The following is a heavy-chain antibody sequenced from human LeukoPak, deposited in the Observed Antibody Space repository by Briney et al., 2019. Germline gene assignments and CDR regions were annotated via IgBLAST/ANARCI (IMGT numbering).Heavy chain of an antibody. V-gene: IGHV3-21*01. J-gene: IGHJ4*02. CDR2: ISSSSSYI. D-gene: IGHD1-26*01. CDR3: AREEYSGSYYFDY. Sequence: GGSLRLSCAASGFTFSSNSMNWVRQAPGKGLEWVSSISSSSSYIYYADSVKGRFTISRDNAKNSLYLQMNSLRAEDTAVYYCAREEYSGSYYFDYWGQGTLVTVSS. CDR1: GFTFSSNS.